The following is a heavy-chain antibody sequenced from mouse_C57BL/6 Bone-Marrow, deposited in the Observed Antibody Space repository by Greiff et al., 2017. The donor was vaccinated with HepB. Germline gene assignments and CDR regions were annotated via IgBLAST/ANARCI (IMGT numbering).Heavy chain of an antibody. CDR1: GYTFTSYW. CDR3: ASEGIDYADYYAVDY. D-gene: IGHD1-1*02. Sequence: QVQLQQPGAELVMPGASVKLSCKASGYTFTSYWMHWVKQRPGQGLEWIGEIDPYDSYTNYNQKFKGKSTLTVDKSSSTAYMQLSSLTSEDSAVYCGASEGIDYADYYAVDYWGQGTSVTVSS. V-gene: IGHV1-69*01. J-gene: IGHJ4*01. CDR2: IDPYDSYT.